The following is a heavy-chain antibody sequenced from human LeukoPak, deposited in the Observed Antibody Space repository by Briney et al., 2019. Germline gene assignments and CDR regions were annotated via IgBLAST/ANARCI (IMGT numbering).Heavy chain of an antibody. J-gene: IGHJ4*02. CDR3: ARSPHILTGENFDY. V-gene: IGHV1-2*02. CDR1: GYTFTGYY. D-gene: IGHD3-9*01. CDR2: INPNSGGT. Sequence: GASVKVSCKASGYTFTGYYMHWVRQAPGQGLEWMGWINPNSGGTNYAQKLQGRVTMTRDTSISTAYMELSRLRSDDTAVYYCARSPHILTGENFDYWGQGTLVTVSS.